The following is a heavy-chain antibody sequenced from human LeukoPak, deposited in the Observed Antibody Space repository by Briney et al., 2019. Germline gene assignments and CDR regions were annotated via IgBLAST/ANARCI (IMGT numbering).Heavy chain of an antibody. CDR2: IYYSGST. J-gene: IGHJ6*03. D-gene: IGHD5-12*01. V-gene: IGHV4-59*11. CDR3: AGSGYDYYYNYYTDV. CDR1: GGSISSHY. Sequence: SETLSLTCTVSGGSISSHYWSWIRQPPGKGLEWIGYIYYSGSTNYNPSLKSRVTISVDTSKNQFSLKLSSVTAADTAVYYCAGSGYDYYYNYYTDVWGKGTTVTVSS.